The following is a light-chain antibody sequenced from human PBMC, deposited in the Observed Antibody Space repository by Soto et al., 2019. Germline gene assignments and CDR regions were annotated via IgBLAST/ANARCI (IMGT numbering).Light chain of an antibody. CDR1: QSVSSY. CDR3: QQSSNWPPIT. Sequence: ERVMTHSVATLSASPWERSTLSFRASQSVSSYLAWYQQKPGQAPRLLIYDASNRATGIPARFSGSGSGTDFTLTISSLEPEDFAVYYCQQSSNWPPITFGQGTRLEIK. J-gene: IGKJ5*01. CDR2: DAS. V-gene: IGKV3-11*01.